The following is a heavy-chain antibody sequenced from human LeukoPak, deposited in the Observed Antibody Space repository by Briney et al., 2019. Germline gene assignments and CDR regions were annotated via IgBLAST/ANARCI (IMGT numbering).Heavy chain of an antibody. J-gene: IGHJ4*02. CDR3: AKTGGIRYCSGGSCYPFDY. CDR2: IRYDGSNK. D-gene: IGHD2-15*01. V-gene: IGHV3-30*02. CDR1: GFTFSSYG. Sequence: QAGGSLRLSCAASGFTFSSYGMHWVRQAPGKGLEWVAFIRYDGSNKYYADSVKGRFTISRDNSKNTLYLQMNSLRAEDTAVYYCAKTGGIRYCSGGSCYPFDYWGQGTLVTVSS.